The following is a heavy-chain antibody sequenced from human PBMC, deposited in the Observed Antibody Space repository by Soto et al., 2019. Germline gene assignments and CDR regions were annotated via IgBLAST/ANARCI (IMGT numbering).Heavy chain of an antibody. J-gene: IGHJ3*02. D-gene: IGHD2-2*01. CDR1: GGSISSYY. CDR2: IAASGST. V-gene: IGHV4-4*07. Sequence: PSETLSLTCTVSGGSISSYYWGWVRQPPGMGLEWIGRIAASGSTNYNPSVRSRVTMSVDTSNVQFSLTLTSVTAADTAVYYCARVVVPDVMGDFDIWGQGTKVTVSS. CDR3: ARVVVPDVMGDFDI.